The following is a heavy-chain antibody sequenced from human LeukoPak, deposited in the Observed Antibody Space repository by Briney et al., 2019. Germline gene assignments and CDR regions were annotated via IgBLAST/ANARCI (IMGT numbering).Heavy chain of an antibody. D-gene: IGHD6-19*01. CDR3: AAGTEIFDWFDP. J-gene: IGHJ5*02. CDR1: GDSVSSNSAA. V-gene: IGHV6-1*01. CDR2: TYYRSKWYN. Sequence: SQTLSLTCAISGDSVSSNSAAWNWIRQSPSRGLEWLGRTYYRSKWYNDYAVSVKSRITINPDTSKNQFSLQLNSVHPEDTAVYYCAAGTEIFDWFDPWGQGTLVTVSS.